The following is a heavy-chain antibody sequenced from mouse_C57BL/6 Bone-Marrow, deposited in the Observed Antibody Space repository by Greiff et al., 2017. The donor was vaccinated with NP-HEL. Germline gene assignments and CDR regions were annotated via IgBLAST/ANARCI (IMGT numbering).Heavy chain of an antibody. V-gene: IGHV1-54*01. CDR1: GYAFTNYL. J-gene: IGHJ2*01. Sequence: VQLQQSGAELVRPGTSVKVSCKASGYAFTNYLIEWVKQRPGQGLEWIGVINPGSGGTHYNEKFKGKATLTADKSSSTAYMQLSSLTSEDSAVYLCARWGRGVFDYWGQGTTLTVSS. CDR2: INPGSGGT. CDR3: ARWGRGVFDY.